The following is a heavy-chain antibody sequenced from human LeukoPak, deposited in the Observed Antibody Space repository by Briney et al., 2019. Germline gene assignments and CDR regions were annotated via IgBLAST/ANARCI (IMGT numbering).Heavy chain of an antibody. Sequence: GGSLRLSCAASGFTFSDYYMSWIRQAPGKGLEWVSYISSSGSTIYYADPVKGRFTISRDNAKNSLYLQMNSLRAEDTAVYYCARSAFVGPKDYFDYWGQGTLVTVSS. V-gene: IGHV3-11*01. D-gene: IGHD3-16*01. CDR1: GFTFSDYY. CDR3: ARSAFVGPKDYFDY. J-gene: IGHJ4*02. CDR2: ISSSGSTI.